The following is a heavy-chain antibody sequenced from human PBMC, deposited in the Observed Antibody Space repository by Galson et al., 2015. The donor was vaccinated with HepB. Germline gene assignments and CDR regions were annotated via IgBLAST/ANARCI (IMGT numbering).Heavy chain of an antibody. CDR1: GFSVYSNY. Sequence: SLRLSCAASGFSVYSNYMNWVRQAPGKGLEWVSLIYSSSSSTNYADFVRGRFTISRDTSKNTVYLQMSRLRADDTAMYYCAQLGPGSWGRGPLVTVSS. J-gene: IGHJ5*01. CDR2: IYSSSSST. V-gene: IGHV3-53*01. D-gene: IGHD7-27*01. CDR3: AQLGPGS.